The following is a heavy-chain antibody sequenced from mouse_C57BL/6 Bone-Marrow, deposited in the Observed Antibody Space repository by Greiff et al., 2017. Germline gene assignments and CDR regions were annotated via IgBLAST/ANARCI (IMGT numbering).Heavy chain of an antibody. CDR2: INPYNCDT. J-gene: IGHJ2*01. D-gene: IGHD2-4*01. CDR1: GYSFTGYF. Sequence: EVQLQQSGPELVKPGDSVKISCKASGYSFTGYFMNWVMQSHGKSLEWIGRINPYNCDTFYNQKFKGKATLTVDKSSSTAHMELRSLTSEDSAVYYCARSTMITAYYFGYWGQGTTLTVSS. V-gene: IGHV1-20*01. CDR3: ARSTMITAYYFGY.